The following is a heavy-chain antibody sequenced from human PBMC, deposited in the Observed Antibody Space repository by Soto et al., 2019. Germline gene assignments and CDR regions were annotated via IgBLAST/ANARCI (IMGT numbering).Heavy chain of an antibody. CDR2: INPNSGGT. J-gene: IGHJ5*02. V-gene: IGHV1-2*04. Sequence: ASVKVSCKASGYTFTGYYMHWVRQAPGQGLEWMGWINPNSGGTNYAQKFQGWVTMTRDTSISTAYMELSRLRSDDTAVYYCASAPPSYYGSGSFWFDPWGQGTLVTVAS. D-gene: IGHD3-10*01. CDR1: GYTFTGYY. CDR3: ASAPPSYYGSGSFWFDP.